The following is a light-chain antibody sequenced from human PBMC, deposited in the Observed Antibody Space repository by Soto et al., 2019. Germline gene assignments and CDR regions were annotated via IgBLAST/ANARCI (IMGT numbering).Light chain of an antibody. CDR2: KTS. J-gene: IGKJ1*01. V-gene: IGKV1-5*03. CDR3: LHHSSPPWT. CDR1: QSFSTW. Sequence: DIQMTQSPSTLSASIGDRVTITCRASQSFSTWLAWYQQKPGKAPKLLIYKTSSLESGVPSRFSGSGSGTAFTLTIISRLPDDFSAYYYLHHSSPPWTFGHGTEVEIK.